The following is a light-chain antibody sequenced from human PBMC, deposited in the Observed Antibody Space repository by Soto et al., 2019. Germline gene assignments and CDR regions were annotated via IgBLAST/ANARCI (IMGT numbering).Light chain of an antibody. CDR2: DVS. CDR3: SSDTSSSTYV. CDR1: SSDVGGYNY. V-gene: IGLV2-14*01. Sequence: QSALTQPASVSGSPGQSITISCTGTSSDVGGYNYVSWYQQHPGKAPKLMIYDVSNRPSGVSNRFSGSKSGKTASLTISGLQAEDEADYYCSSDTSSSTYVFGTGTKLTVL. J-gene: IGLJ1*01.